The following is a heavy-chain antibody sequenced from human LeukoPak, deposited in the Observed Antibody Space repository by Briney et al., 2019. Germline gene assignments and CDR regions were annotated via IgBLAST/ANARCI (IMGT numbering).Heavy chain of an antibody. Sequence: EASVKVSCKASGYTFTGYFLHWMRQAPGQGLEWMGWINPNNGFTNYTQKFKGRLTMTRDTSISTAYMELNRLTSDDTAVFYRARAWGSLYYFDYWGQGTLVTVSS. CDR2: INPNNGFT. CDR1: GYTFTGYF. CDR3: ARAWGSLYYFDY. V-gene: IGHV1-2*02. J-gene: IGHJ4*02. D-gene: IGHD3-16*01.